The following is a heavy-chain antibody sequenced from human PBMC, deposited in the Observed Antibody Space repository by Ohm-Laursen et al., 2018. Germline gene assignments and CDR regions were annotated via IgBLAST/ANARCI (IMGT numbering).Heavy chain of an antibody. J-gene: IGHJ4*02. D-gene: IGHD1-26*01. V-gene: IGHV1-69*02. Sequence: GASVKVSCKASGDTFSRYTISWVRQARGQGLEWMGRIIPMLNVPNYAQKFQGRVTITADKSTSTAYMELSSLKSEDTAVYYCAGYGAGEEIFWGQGTLVTVSS. CDR3: AGYGAGEEIF. CDR2: IIPMLNVP. CDR1: GDTFSRYT.